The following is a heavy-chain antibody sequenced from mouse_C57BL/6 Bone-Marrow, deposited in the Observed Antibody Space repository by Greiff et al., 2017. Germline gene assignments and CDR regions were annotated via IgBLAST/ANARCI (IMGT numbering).Heavy chain of an antibody. CDR2: IDPEDGDT. V-gene: IGHV14-1*01. CDR3: TTIGDSSPYYAMDY. Sequence: EVQLQQSGAELVRPGASVKLSCTASGFNIKDYYMHWVKQRPEQGLEWIGRIDPEDGDTEYATKFQGKATMTADTSSNTAYLQLSSLTSEDTAVYYCTTIGDSSPYYAMDYWGQGTSVTVSS. CDR1: GFNIKDYY. D-gene: IGHD3-3*01. J-gene: IGHJ4*01.